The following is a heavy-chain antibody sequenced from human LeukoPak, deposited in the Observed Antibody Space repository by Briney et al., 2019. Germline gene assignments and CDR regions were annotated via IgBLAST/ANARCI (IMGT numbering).Heavy chain of an antibody. CDR1: GGSVSGYY. CDR3: ARIHRYCSGGACYVLDN. CDR2: VYYSGST. V-gene: IGHV4-59*02. J-gene: IGHJ4*02. Sequence: SETLSLTCVVSGGSVSGYYWGWLRQPPGRGLEWIGYVYYSGSTNYNPSFKSRITISVDTSRDQFSLQLSSVTAADTAVYYCARIHRYCSGGACYVLDNWGQGTLVAVSS. D-gene: IGHD2-15*01.